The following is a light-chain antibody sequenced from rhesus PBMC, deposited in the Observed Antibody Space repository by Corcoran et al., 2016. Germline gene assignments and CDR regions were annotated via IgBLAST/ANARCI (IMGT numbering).Light chain of an antibody. V-gene: IGKV1-43*02. CDR2: KAS. CDR1: QGISTY. J-gene: IGKJ2*01. Sequence: DIQMTQSPSSLSASVGDRVTITCRASQGISTYLNWYQQKPGKAPKRLIYKASSLEGGVQSRFSGSGSGTDFTLTISSLQPEDFAIYYCLQYYIDPFNFGQGTKVEI. CDR3: LQYYIDPFN.